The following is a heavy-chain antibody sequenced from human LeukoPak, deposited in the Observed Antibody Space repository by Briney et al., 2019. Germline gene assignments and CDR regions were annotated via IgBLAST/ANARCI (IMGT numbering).Heavy chain of an antibody. J-gene: IGHJ6*02. CDR3: ATTDYSSSWYEDYYYGMDV. CDR1: GGSISSYY. V-gene: IGHV4-59*01. Sequence: SETLSLTCTVSGGSISSYYWSWIRQPLGKGLEWIGYIYYSGSTNYNPSLKSRVTISVDTSKNQFSLKLSSVTAADTAVYYCATTDYSSSWYEDYYYGMDVWGQGTTVTVSS. D-gene: IGHD6-13*01. CDR2: IYYSGST.